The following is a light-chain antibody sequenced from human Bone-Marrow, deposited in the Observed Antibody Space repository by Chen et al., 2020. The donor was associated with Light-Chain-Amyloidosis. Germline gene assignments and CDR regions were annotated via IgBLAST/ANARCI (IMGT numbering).Light chain of an antibody. CDR2: KAS. CDR1: HTIGNW. V-gene: IGKV1-5*03. Sequence: DIQMTQSPSTLSATVGARVAITCRASHTIGNWLAWYQQKPGKAPKPMIYKASHLESGVPSRFSGSGSGTEFTLTISSLQPDDLGTYYCQQYNTYPLSFGGGSKVEIK. J-gene: IGKJ4*01. CDR3: QQYNTYPLS.